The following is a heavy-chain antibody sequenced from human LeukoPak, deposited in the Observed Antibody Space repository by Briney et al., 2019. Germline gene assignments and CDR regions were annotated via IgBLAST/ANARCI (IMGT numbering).Heavy chain of an antibody. Sequence: AASVKVSCKTSGYRFTNNYMHWVRQAPGQGLEWMGGIIPIFGTANYAQKFQGRVTITADESTSTAYMELSSLRSEDTAVYYCARDAPKGAYYFDYWGQGTLVTVSS. V-gene: IGHV1-69*13. CDR1: GYRFTNNY. J-gene: IGHJ4*02. CDR2: IIPIFGTA. CDR3: ARDAPKGAYYFDY. D-gene: IGHD4/OR15-4a*01.